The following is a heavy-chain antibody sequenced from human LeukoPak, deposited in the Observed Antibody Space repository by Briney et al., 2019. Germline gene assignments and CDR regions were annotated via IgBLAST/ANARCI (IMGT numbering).Heavy chain of an antibody. J-gene: IGHJ5*02. CDR3: ATGHSSGYYWEPTHWFDP. V-gene: IGHV4-39*07. D-gene: IGHD3-22*01. Sequence: SETLSLTCAVSGGSISSSSYNWGWIRQPPGKGLEWIGSIHYTGTTFYNPSLKSRVTISVATSKNQFSLKLSSLTAADTAVYYCATGHSSGYYWEPTHWFDPWGQGTLVTVSS. CDR2: IHYTGTT. CDR1: GGSISSSSYN.